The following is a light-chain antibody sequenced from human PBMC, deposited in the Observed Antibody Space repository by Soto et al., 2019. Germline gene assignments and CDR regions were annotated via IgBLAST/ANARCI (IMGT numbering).Light chain of an antibody. CDR3: HQYNSWPPGT. V-gene: IGKV3-11*01. J-gene: IGKJ2*01. CDR2: DAS. Sequence: EVVLTQSPATLSLSPGERATLSCRASQSVSTYLAWYQQKPGQAPRLLIYDASNRATGIPARFSGSGSGTEFTLTISSLQSEDFALYYCHQYNSWPPGTFGQGTRWIS. CDR1: QSVSTY.